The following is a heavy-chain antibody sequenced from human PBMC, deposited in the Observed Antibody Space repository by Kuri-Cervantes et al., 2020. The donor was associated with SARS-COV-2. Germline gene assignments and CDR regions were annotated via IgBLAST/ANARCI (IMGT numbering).Heavy chain of an antibody. CDR1: GFTFSDYY. Sequence: ESLKISCAASGFTFSDYYMSWIRQAPGKGLEWIGEINHSGSTNYNPSLNSRVTISVDTSKNQFSLKLSSVTAADTAVYYCARDPAEGGYSYGYYYYYYGMDVWGQGTTDTVSS. D-gene: IGHD5-18*01. CDR2: INHSGST. J-gene: IGHJ6*02. CDR3: ARDPAEGGYSYGYYYYYYGMDV. V-gene: IGHV4-34*01.